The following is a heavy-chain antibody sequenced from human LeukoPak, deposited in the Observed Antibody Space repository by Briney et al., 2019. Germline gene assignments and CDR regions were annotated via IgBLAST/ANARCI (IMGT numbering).Heavy chain of an antibody. D-gene: IGHD1-14*01. V-gene: IGHV3-21*01. CDR3: ARDNRRQSSFDY. Sequence: GGSLRLSCAASGFTFSSYSMNWVRQAPGKGLEWVSSISSSSSYIYYADSVKGRFTISRDDAKNSLYLQMNSLRAEDTAVYYCARDNRRQSSFDYWGQGTLVTVSS. CDR1: GFTFSSYS. J-gene: IGHJ4*02. CDR2: ISSSSSYI.